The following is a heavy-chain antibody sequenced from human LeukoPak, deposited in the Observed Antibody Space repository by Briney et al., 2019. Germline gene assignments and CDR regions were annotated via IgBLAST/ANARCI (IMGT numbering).Heavy chain of an antibody. CDR3: VGWPRYQPDFDS. J-gene: IGHJ4*02. D-gene: IGHD2-2*01. CDR2: IDYTGTT. CDR1: GGSISSYH. Sequence: PSETLSLTCSVSGGSISSYHWSWIRQPPGKGLEWIGYIDYTGTTNYNPSLKSRVTISVDTPKNEFSLRQDSVTAADTAMYYCVGWPRYQPDFDSWGQGTLVTVSS. V-gene: IGHV4-59*01.